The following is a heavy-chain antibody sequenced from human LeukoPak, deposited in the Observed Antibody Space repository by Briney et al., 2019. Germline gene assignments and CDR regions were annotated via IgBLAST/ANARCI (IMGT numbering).Heavy chain of an antibody. D-gene: IGHD6-19*01. CDR3: APLAVAGTPRDY. J-gene: IGHJ4*02. V-gene: IGHV3-33*01. CDR1: GFTFSSYG. CDR2: IWYDGSNK. Sequence: PGGSLRLSCAASGFTFSSYGMHWVRQAPGKGLEWVAVIWYDGSNKHYADSVKGRFTISRDNSKNTLYLQMNSLRAEDTAVYYCAPLAVAGTPRDYWGQGTLVTVSS.